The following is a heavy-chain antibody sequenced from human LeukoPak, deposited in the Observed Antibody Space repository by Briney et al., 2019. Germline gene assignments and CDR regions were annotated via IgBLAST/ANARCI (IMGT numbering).Heavy chain of an antibody. CDR3: ARRSGANHY. Sequence: PSETLSLTCTVSGGSISGNYWGWIRQPPGKGLEWIGSIYYSGSTYYNPSLKSRVTISVDTSKNQFSLKLSSVTAADTAVYYCARRSGANHYWGQGTLVTVSS. V-gene: IGHV4-39*01. D-gene: IGHD1-26*01. CDR2: IYYSGST. J-gene: IGHJ4*02. CDR1: GGSISGNY.